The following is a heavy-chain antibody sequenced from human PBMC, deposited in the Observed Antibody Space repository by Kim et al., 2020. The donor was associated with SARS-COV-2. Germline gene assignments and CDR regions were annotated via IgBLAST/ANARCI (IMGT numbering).Heavy chain of an antibody. D-gene: IGHD5-12*01. CDR1: GFTFSSYS. CDR3: ASLIRGIVATTTDY. J-gene: IGHJ4*02. CDR2: ISSSSSYI. Sequence: GGSLRLSCAASGFTFSSYSMNWVRQAPGKGLEWVSSISSSSSYIYYADSVKGRFTISRDNAKNSLYLQMNSLRAEDTAVYYCASLIRGIVATTTDYWGQGTLVTVSS. V-gene: IGHV3-21*01.